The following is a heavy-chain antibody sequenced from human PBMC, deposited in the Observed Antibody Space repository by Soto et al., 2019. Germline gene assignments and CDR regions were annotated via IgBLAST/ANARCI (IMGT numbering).Heavy chain of an antibody. V-gene: IGHV3-23*01. Sequence: GGSLRLSCAASGFTFSSYAMSWVRQAPGKGLEWVSAISGSGGSTYYADSVKGRFTISRDNSKNTLYLQMNSLRAEDTAVYYCAKTTGNYDFWSGYYTRPDYWGQGTLVTVSS. J-gene: IGHJ4*02. CDR2: ISGSGGST. CDR3: AKTTGNYDFWSGYYTRPDY. CDR1: GFTFSSYA. D-gene: IGHD3-3*01.